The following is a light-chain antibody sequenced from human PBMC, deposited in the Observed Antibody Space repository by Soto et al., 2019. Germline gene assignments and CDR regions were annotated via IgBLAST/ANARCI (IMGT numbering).Light chain of an antibody. Sequence: EIVLTQSPGTLSFSPGERATLSCRASQSVGTYLAWYQQKPGQAPRLLMYGASSRATGIPDRFSGSGSGTDFTLTISRLEPDDLAVYYCQQYVSITLTFGGGTKVEIK. CDR1: QSVGTY. CDR3: QQYVSITLT. CDR2: GAS. V-gene: IGKV3-20*01. J-gene: IGKJ4*01.